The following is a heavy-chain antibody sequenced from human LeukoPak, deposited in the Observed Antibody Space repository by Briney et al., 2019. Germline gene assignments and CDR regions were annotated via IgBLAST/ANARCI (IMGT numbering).Heavy chain of an antibody. Sequence: SETLSLTCAVSGGSVSSSNWWSWVRQSPGKGLEWIGKIYRTDSTNYNPSLESRVTISVDTSKKQFSLKLRTATAADTAVYYCARIEAVTRGYNHAYYFDYWGQGTLVTVSS. J-gene: IGHJ4*02. V-gene: IGHV4-4*02. CDR3: ARIEAVTRGYNHAYYFDY. D-gene: IGHD5-18*01. CDR1: GGSVSSSNW. CDR2: IYRTDST.